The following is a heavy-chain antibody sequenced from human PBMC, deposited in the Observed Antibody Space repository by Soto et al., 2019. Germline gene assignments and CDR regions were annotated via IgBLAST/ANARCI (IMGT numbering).Heavy chain of an antibody. CDR2: ISGGGSNT. V-gene: IGHV3-23*01. Sequence: LRLSCAASGFPFSSYVMSWVRQAPGKGLEWVSGISGGGSNTFYADSVKGRFTISRDNSKNTLLLQMNSLGDEDTAVYYCAKDSNKYSSSLRGRYFDYWGQGIGVTVSS. CDR1: GFPFSSYV. CDR3: AKDSNKYSSSLRGRYFDY. D-gene: IGHD4-4*01. J-gene: IGHJ4*02.